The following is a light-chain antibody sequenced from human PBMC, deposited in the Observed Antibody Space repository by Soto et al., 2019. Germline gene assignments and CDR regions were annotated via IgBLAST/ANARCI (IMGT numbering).Light chain of an antibody. CDR1: QSISSY. CDR3: QQSYSTPRT. J-gene: IGKJ1*01. CDR2: AAS. Sequence: DIQMTQSPSSLSASLGDRVTITCRASQSISSYLNWYQQKPGKAPKLLIYAASSLQSGVPSRFSDSGSGTDFTLTISSLQPEDFATYYCQQSYSTPRTFGQGTKVDIK. V-gene: IGKV1-39*01.